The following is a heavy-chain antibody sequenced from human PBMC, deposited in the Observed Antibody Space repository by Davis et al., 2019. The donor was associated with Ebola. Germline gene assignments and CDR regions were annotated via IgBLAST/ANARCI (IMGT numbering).Heavy chain of an antibody. J-gene: IGHJ4*02. CDR1: GGSFSGYY. CDR3: ARVRSGSYWRYFDY. V-gene: IGHV4-34*01. CDR2: INHSGST. D-gene: IGHD1-26*01. Sequence: MPSETLSLTCAVYGGSFSGYYWSWIRQPPGKGLEWIGEINHSGSTNYNPSLKSRVTISVDTSKNQFSLKLSSVTAADTAVYYCARVRSGSYWRYFDYWGQGTLVTVSS.